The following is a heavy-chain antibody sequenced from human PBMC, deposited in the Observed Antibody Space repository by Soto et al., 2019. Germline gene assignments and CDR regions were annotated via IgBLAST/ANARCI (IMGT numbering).Heavy chain of an antibody. V-gene: IGHV3-23*04. CDR3: AKDPVVVAATGGAFDI. J-gene: IGHJ3*02. D-gene: IGHD2-15*01. CDR2: ISGSGGST. Sequence: EVQLVESGGGLVQPGGSLRLSCAASGFTFSSYAMSWVRQAPGKGLEWVSAISGSGGSTYYADSVKGRFTISRDNSKNTLYLQMNSLRAEDTAVYYCAKDPVVVAATGGAFDIWGQGTMVTVSS. CDR1: GFTFSSYA.